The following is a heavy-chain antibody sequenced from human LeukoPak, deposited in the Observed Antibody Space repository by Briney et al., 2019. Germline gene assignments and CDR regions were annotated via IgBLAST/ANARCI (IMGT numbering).Heavy chain of an antibody. J-gene: IGHJ4*02. D-gene: IGHD3-22*01. CDR3: ARARNNYDVSGFSALDY. V-gene: IGHV3-33*08. CDR2: IWYDGTNE. Sequence: GGSLRLSCVVSGFTFSSFDMHWVRQAPGKGLEWVAVIWYDGTNENYSDSLRGRFTISRDNSKNTLYLQMNSLRAEDTAVYYCARARNNYDVSGFSALDYWGQGTLVTVSS. CDR1: GFTFSSFD.